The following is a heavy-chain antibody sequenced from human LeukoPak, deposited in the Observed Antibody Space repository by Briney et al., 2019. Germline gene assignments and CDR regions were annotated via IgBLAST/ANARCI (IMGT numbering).Heavy chain of an antibody. Sequence: GGSLRLSCAASGFTFSSYAMSWVRQAPGKGLEWVSAISGSGGSTYYADSVKGRFTISRDNSKNTLYLQMNSLRAEDTAVYYCAKDSRYYYDSSGYYRGTYFDYWGQGTLVTVSS. D-gene: IGHD3-22*01. J-gene: IGHJ4*02. CDR1: GFTFSSYA. V-gene: IGHV3-23*01. CDR2: ISGSGGST. CDR3: AKDSRYYYDSSGYYRGTYFDY.